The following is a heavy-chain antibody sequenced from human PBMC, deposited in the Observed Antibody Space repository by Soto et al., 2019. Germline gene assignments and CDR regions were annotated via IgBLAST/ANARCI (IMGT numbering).Heavy chain of an antibody. V-gene: IGHV3-73*01. Sequence: GGSLRLSCAASGFTFSGSAMHWVRQASGKGLEWVGRIRSKANSYATAYAAWVKGRFTISRDDSKNTAYLQMNSLKTEDTAVYYCTRHRYDFWSGYYKYYYYYMDVWGKGTTVTVSS. CDR1: GFTFSGSA. D-gene: IGHD3-3*01. CDR3: TRHRYDFWSGYYKYYYYYMDV. J-gene: IGHJ6*03. CDR2: IRSKANSYAT.